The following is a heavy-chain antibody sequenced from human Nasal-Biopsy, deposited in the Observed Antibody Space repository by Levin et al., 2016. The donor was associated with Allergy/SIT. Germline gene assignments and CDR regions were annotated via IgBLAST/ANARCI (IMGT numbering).Heavy chain of an antibody. CDR3: ARAAWRHVGDYYYGLDV. CDR2: IMPNSERR. J-gene: IGHJ6*02. Sequence: SVKVSCKTSEGTFTSYTINWIRQAPGQGLEWMAMIMPNSERRRFAQDFQDRVTLYVDRSTFTAYMELRSLRSEDTAVYFCARAAWRHVGDYYYGLDVWGQGTTVTVSS. CDR1: EGTFTSYT. V-gene: IGHV1-69*08. D-gene: IGHD1-26*01.